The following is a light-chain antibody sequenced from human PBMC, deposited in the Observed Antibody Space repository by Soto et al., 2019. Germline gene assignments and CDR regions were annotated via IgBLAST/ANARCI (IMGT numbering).Light chain of an antibody. V-gene: IGKV3-20*01. CDR2: GAS. J-gene: IGKJ4*01. Sequence: EIVLTQSPATLSLSPGERATLSCRASQSVRSFLAWYQQRPGQAPRLLIYGASSRATGIPDRFSGSGSGTDFTLTIRRLEPEDFAVYYCQQYGTSPTFGGGTKVDIK. CDR3: QQYGTSPT. CDR1: QSVRSF.